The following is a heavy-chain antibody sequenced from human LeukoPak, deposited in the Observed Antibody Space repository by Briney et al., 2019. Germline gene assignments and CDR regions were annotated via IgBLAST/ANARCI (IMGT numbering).Heavy chain of an antibody. V-gene: IGHV3-9*01. CDR3: AKDSPLVGYTSGWSSNSFDH. CDR1: GFTFDDYA. Sequence: GGSLRLSCAASGFTFDDYAMHWVRHAPGKGLEWVSGISWNSGSIGYADSVKGRFTISRDNAKNSLYLQLNSLRADDTAVYYCAKDSPLVGYTSGWSSNSFDHWGQGTLVTVSS. D-gene: IGHD6-19*01. CDR2: ISWNSGSI. J-gene: IGHJ4*02.